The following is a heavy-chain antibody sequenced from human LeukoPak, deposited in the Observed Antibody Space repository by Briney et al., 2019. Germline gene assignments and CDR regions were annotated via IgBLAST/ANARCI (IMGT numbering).Heavy chain of an antibody. Sequence: GGSLRLSCAASGFTFSSYAMSWVRQAPGEGLEWVSAISGSGGSPYYADSVKGRFTISRDNSKNTLYLQMNSLRAEDTAVYYCAKGGIPAGPGYWGQGTLVTVSS. D-gene: IGHD6-13*01. CDR3: AKGGIPAGPGY. CDR2: ISGSGGSP. V-gene: IGHV3-23*01. CDR1: GFTFSSYA. J-gene: IGHJ4*02.